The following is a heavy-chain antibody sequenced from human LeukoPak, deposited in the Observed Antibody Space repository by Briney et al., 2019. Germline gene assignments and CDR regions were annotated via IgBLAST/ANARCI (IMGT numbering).Heavy chain of an antibody. CDR1: GYTFTGYY. D-gene: IGHD5-12*01. CDR2: INPYGGGT. CDR3: ARDRDTSGYYRDAFDI. V-gene: IGHV1-2*02. J-gene: IGHJ3*02. Sequence: ASVKVSCTASGYTFTGYYIHWVRQAPGQGLEWMGWINPYGGGTNFAQKFQARVTMTRDTSISTAYMELTRLTSDDTALYFCARDRDTSGYYRDAFDIWGQGTTVTVSS.